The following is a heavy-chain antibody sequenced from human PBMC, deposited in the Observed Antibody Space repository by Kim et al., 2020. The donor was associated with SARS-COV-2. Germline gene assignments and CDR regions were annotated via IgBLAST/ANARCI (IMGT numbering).Heavy chain of an antibody. CDR3: ARSITFGGVIAPFDY. CDR1: GFTFSSYS. Sequence: GGSLRLSCAASGFTFSSYSMNWVRQAPGKGLEWVSSISSSSSYIYYADSVKGRFTISRDNAKNSLYLQMNSLRAEDTAVYYCARSITFGGVIAPFDYWGQGTLVTVSS. D-gene: IGHD3-16*02. CDR2: ISSSSSYI. J-gene: IGHJ4*02. V-gene: IGHV3-21*01.